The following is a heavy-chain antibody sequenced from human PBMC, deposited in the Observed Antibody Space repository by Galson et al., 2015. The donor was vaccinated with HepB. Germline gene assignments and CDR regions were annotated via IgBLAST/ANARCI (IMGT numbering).Heavy chain of an antibody. Sequence: SVKVSCKASGYTFTSYGFSWVRQAPGQGLEWMGIINPSGGSTNYAQKFQGWVTMTRDTSISTAYMELSRLRSDDTAVYYCARARFLDYNYGMDVWGQGTTVTVSS. CDR2: INPSGGST. CDR3: ARARFLDYNYGMDV. V-gene: IGHV1-2*04. J-gene: IGHJ6*02. D-gene: IGHD3-3*01. CDR1: GYTFTSYG.